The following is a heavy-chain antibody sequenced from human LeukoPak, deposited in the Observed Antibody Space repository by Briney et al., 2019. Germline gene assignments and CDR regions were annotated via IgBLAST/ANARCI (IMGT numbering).Heavy chain of an antibody. CDR1: GFTFSSYS. D-gene: IGHD3-10*01. J-gene: IGHJ4*02. Sequence: GGSLRLSCAASGFTFSSYSMNWVRQAPGKGLEWVSAISGSGGTTYYTDSVKGRFTVSRDNSKNTLFLQMNSLRAEDTAVYYCATCFGYFYGLGSGNWGQGTLVTVSS. CDR3: ATCFGYFYGLGSGN. CDR2: ISGSGGTT. V-gene: IGHV3-23*01.